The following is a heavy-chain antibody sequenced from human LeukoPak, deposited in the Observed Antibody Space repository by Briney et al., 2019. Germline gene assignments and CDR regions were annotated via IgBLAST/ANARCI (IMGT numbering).Heavy chain of an antibody. CDR1: GFSFSSYG. Sequence: GGSLRLSCEASGFSFSSYGMSWVRQAPGEGLEWVSGFSASDGSRYYADSVKGRFTISRDNSKTTLYLQMNSLRADDTAVYYCVKDHGWLLYSWGQGTLVTVSS. J-gene: IGHJ4*02. CDR3: VKDHGWLLYS. V-gene: IGHV3-23*01. D-gene: IGHD3-9*01. CDR2: FSASDGSR.